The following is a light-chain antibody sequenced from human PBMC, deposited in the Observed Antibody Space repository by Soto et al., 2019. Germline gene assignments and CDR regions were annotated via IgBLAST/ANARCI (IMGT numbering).Light chain of an antibody. CDR3: QQRSNLLT. J-gene: IGKJ4*01. V-gene: IGKV3-11*01. Sequence: EIVMTPSPATLSVSLVERATFSCRASQSVSSYLAWYQQKPGQAPRLLIYDASNRATGIPARFSGSGSGTDFTLTISSLEPEDFAVYYCQQRSNLLTFGGGTKVDI. CDR2: DAS. CDR1: QSVSSY.